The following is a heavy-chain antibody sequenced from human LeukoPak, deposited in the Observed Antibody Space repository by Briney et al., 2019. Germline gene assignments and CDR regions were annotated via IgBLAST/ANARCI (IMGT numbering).Heavy chain of an antibody. CDR2: ISSSSTYI. J-gene: IGHJ4*02. D-gene: IGHD1-7*01. Sequence: GGSLRLSCAAPGFTFSNYWMTWVRQAPGKGLEWVSCISSSSTYIYYADSVKGRFTISRDNAKNSLYLQMNSLRAEDTAVYYCARAHNWKYGTFDYWGQGTLVTVSS. V-gene: IGHV3-21*01. CDR3: ARAHNWKYGTFDY. CDR1: GFTFSNYW.